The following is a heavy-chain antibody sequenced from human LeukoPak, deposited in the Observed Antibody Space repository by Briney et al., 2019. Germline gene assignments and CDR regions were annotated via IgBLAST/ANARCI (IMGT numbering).Heavy chain of an antibody. V-gene: IGHV3-74*01. CDR2: IYNDGSST. J-gene: IGHJ4*02. Sequence: GGSLRLSCAASGFTFSNYWMHWVRQAPGKGLVWVSRIYNDGSSTSYADSVKGRLTISRDNAKNTAYLQMDSLKTEDTAVYYCTGNYYGSGSYADFDYWGQGTLVTVSS. D-gene: IGHD3-10*01. CDR1: GFTFSNYW. CDR3: TGNYYGSGSYADFDY.